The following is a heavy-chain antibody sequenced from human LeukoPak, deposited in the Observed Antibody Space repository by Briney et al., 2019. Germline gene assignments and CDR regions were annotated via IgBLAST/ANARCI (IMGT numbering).Heavy chain of an antibody. Sequence: SETLSLTCTVSGASITSFHWTWIRQPAGKGLEWIGLIYSSGSTIYNPSLQSRVAMSVDMTKNQLSLKLSSVTAADTGMYYCARKDGDYWGEGTLLTVSS. CDR1: GASITSFH. V-gene: IGHV4-4*07. J-gene: IGHJ4*02. CDR2: IYSSGST. CDR3: ARKDGDY. D-gene: IGHD6-6*01.